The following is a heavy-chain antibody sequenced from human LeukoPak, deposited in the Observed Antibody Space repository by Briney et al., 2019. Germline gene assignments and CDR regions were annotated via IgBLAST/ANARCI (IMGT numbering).Heavy chain of an antibody. Sequence: PSGTLSLTCAVYGGSISSSNWWSWVRQPPGKGLEWIGEIYHSGSTNYNPSLKSRVTISVDTSKNQFSLKLSSVTAADTAVYYCARYWSGPITGYFDYWGQGTLVTVSS. D-gene: IGHD3-3*01. J-gene: IGHJ4*02. CDR1: GGSISSSNW. V-gene: IGHV4-4*02. CDR3: ARYWSGPITGYFDY. CDR2: IYHSGST.